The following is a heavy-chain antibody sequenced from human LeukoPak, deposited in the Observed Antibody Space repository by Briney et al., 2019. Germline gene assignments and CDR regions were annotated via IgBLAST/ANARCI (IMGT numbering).Heavy chain of an antibody. V-gene: IGHV4-34*01. CDR1: GGSSSGYY. D-gene: IGHD3-3*01. CDR2: INHSGST. J-gene: IGHJ4*02. CDR3: ARGSYDFWSGYPIPNFDY. Sequence: PSETLSLTCAVYGGSSSGYYWSWIRQPPGKGLEWIGEINHSGSTNYNPSLKSRVTISVDTSKNQFSLKLSSVTAADTAVYYCARGSYDFWSGYPIPNFDYWGQGTLVTVSS.